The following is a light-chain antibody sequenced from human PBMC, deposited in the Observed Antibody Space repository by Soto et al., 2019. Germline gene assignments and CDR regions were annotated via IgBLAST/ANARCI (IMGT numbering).Light chain of an antibody. CDR2: DVS. J-gene: IGLJ1*01. Sequence: QSALTQPASVSGSPGQSITISCSGTSSDVGAYNYVSWYQQHPAKAPKLMIYDVSNRPSGVSDRFSGSKSGNTASLTISGLQAEDEADYYCYSYTSIRTYVFGSGTKVTVL. CDR1: SSDVGAYNY. V-gene: IGLV2-14*01. CDR3: YSYTSIRTYV.